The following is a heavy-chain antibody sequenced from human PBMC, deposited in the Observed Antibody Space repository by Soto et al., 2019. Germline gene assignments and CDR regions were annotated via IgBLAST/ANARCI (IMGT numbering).Heavy chain of an antibody. V-gene: IGHV3-21*01. J-gene: IGHJ4*02. CDR2: ISSSSSYI. CDR1: GFTFSSYS. Sequence: GGSLRLSCAASGFTFSSYSMNWVRQAPGKGLEWVSSISSSSSYIYYADXXXXXXXXXXDXXXNSLYLQMNSLRAEDTAVYYXXRGPTGGSYPSPFDYWGQGTLVTVXS. CDR3: XRGPTGGSYPSPFDY. D-gene: IGHD1-26*01.